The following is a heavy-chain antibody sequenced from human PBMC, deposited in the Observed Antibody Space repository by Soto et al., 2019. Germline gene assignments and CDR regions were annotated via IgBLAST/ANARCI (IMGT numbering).Heavy chain of an antibody. V-gene: IGHV1-18*01. CDR3: ASADFDFWSGYSPFDY. CDR2: ISPYNGNT. CDR1: GYTLTSDG. Sequence: QVQLVQSRAEVKKPGASVKVSCKASGYTLTSDGISWVRQAPGQGLECVGWISPYNGNTNYAQKLQDRVPLTTDTATSTAYMELRSMRPDDTAVYYCASADFDFWSGYSPFDYWGQGTLVTVSA. D-gene: IGHD3-3*01. J-gene: IGHJ4*02.